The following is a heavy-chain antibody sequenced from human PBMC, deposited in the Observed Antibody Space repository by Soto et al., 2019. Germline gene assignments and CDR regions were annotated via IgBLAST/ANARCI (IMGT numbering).Heavy chain of an antibody. D-gene: IGHD5-12*01. J-gene: IGHJ4*02. V-gene: IGHV3-9*01. CDR3: AKALAEVATIPRFDY. CDR2: ISWNSGSI. Sequence: GGSLGLSSAASGFTLEDYAMHWVRQAPGKGLEWVSGISWNSGSIGYADSVKGRFTISRDNAKNSLYLQMNSLRAEDTALYYCAKALAEVATIPRFDYWGQGTLVTVS. CDR1: GFTLEDYA.